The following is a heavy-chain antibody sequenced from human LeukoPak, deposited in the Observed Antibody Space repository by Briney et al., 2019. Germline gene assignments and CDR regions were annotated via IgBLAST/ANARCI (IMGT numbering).Heavy chain of an antibody. D-gene: IGHD6-19*01. Sequence: SETLSLTCTVSGGSISSSSYYWGWIRRSPGKGLEWIGSIYYSGSTYNNPSLRSRITISVDTSKNHFSLKLTSVTAADTAVYYCARVGSGWQLDYWGQGTLVTVSS. CDR3: ARVGSGWQLDY. J-gene: IGHJ4*02. V-gene: IGHV4-39*02. CDR2: IYYSGST. CDR1: GGSISSSSYY.